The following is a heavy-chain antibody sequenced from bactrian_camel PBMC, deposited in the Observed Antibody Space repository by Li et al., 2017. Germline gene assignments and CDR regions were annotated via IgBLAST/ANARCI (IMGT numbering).Heavy chain of an antibody. Sequence: HVQLVESGGGSVQAGGSLRLSCAASGYGSSRYCMGWFRQAPGKEREGVATIARDGSTRYADSVKGRFIISHDNAKKAVDLQMVNLKSEDSAMYFCAAEWIAPNTGCLLSSMYSYWGQGTQVTVS. CDR3: AAEWIAPNTGCLLSSMYSY. D-gene: IGHD5*01. J-gene: IGHJ4*01. V-gene: IGHV3S53*01. CDR2: IARDGST. CDR1: GYGSSRYC.